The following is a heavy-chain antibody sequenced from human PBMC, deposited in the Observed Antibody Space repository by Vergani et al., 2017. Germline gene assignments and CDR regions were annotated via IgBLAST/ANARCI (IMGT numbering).Heavy chain of an antibody. CDR2: ISYDGTQK. D-gene: IGHD1-1*01. CDR3: ATKSCGTPGCQIGYFRE. J-gene: IGHJ1*01. CDR1: GCTSSYYG. Sequence: QVHLVESGGGVVQPGRSLRLSCVVSGCTSSYYGMHWVRQAPSKGLEWVAVISYDGTQKYYADSVKGRFTISRDNSKSTLYLQMNSLRTEDTAVYYCATKSCGTPGCQIGYFREWGQGTLVTVSS. V-gene: IGHV3-30*03.